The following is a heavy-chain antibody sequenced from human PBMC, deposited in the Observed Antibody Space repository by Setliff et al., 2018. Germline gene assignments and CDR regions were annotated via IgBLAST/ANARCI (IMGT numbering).Heavy chain of an antibody. V-gene: IGHV1-2*02. CDR1: GYAVTGYH. D-gene: IGHD3-16*01. J-gene: IGHJ5*02. Sequence: ASVKVSCKASGYAVTGYHIHWVRQAPGQGPEWMGWTNPNTGGTNYAQKFQGRVTMTRDTSITTAYMELSSLRSDDTAVYYCARVAIMGPPSWGQGTLVTVSS. CDR3: ARVAIMGPPS. CDR2: TNPNTGGT.